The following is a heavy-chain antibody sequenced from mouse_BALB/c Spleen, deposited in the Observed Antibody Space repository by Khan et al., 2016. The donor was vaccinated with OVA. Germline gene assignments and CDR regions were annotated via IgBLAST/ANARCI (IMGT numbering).Heavy chain of an antibody. CDR3: ATRYGNPFAY. D-gene: IGHD2-1*01. CDR1: GFNIQDTY. V-gene: IGHV14-3*02. J-gene: IGHJ3*01. Sequence: VQLQQSGAELVKPGASVKLSCTASGFNIQDTYIHWVNQRPEQGLEWIGRIDPANDNSKYDPKFQGKATITADTSSNTAYLHLSSLTSEDTAVYYCATRYGNPFAYWGQGTLVTLSA. CDR2: IDPANDNS.